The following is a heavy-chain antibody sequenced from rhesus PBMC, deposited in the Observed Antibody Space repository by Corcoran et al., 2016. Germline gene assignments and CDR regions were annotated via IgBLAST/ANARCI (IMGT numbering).Heavy chain of an antibody. J-gene: IGHJ4*01. D-gene: IGHD6-31*01. V-gene: IGHV4-122*02. CDR1: GGSLSSSYYY. CDR3: AREFDQRLAY. CDR2: ISYSGIT. Sequence: QVQLQESGPGLVQPSETLSLTCAVSGGSLSSSYYYWSWIRQAPGKGLEWIGYISYSGITTHNPALKSRVTISRYTSKNQFSLKLNSVTAADTAVYYCAREFDQRLAYWGQGVLVTVSS.